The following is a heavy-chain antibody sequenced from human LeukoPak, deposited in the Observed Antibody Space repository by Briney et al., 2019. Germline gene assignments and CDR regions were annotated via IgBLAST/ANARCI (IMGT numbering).Heavy chain of an antibody. CDR3: ARYSLDSSGLSGFDY. V-gene: IGHV4-34*01. CDR1: VDSFSDHY. Sequence: PSETLSLTCAVYVDSFSDHYWTWIRQPPGKGLEWIGEINHSGSTNYNPSLKSRVTISVDTSKNQFSLKLSSVTAADTAVYYCARYSLDSSGLSGFDYWGQGTLVTVSS. CDR2: INHSGST. J-gene: IGHJ4*02. D-gene: IGHD3-22*01.